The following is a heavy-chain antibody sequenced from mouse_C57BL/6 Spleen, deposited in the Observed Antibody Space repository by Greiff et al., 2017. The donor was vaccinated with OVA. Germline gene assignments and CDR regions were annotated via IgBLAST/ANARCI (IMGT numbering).Heavy chain of an antibody. Sequence: VQLQQSGAELVKPGASVKMSCKASGYTFTSYWITWVKQRPGQGLEWIGDIYPGSGSTNYNEKFKSKATLTVDTSSSTAYMQLSSLTSEDSAVYYCARGAKDSNYAGAMDYWGQGTSVTVSS. J-gene: IGHJ4*01. CDR3: ARGAKDSNYAGAMDY. V-gene: IGHV1-55*01. CDR1: GYTFTSYW. CDR2: IYPGSGST. D-gene: IGHD2-5*01.